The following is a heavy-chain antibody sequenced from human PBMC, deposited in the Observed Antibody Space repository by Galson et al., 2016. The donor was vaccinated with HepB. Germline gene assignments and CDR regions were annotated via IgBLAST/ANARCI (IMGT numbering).Heavy chain of an antibody. Sequence: SVKVSCKASGYTVTKFAIHWVRQAPGQGLEWMGCVKPYNGNTKYSQKFQDRLIINKDTSASTAYMEMRSLTSEDTAVYYCTRLDYWGQGSLVVVSS. CDR2: VKPYNGNT. CDR1: GYTVTKFA. J-gene: IGHJ4*02. V-gene: IGHV1-3*01. CDR3: TRLDY.